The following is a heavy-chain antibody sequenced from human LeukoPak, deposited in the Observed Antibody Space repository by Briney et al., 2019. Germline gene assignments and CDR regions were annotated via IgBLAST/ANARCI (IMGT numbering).Heavy chain of an antibody. J-gene: IGHJ4*02. CDR1: GFTFSGYW. CDR3: ERGGSYSFDY. Sequence: GGSLRLSCAASGFTFSGYWMHWLRQDPGKGLVWVSRINSDGSSTSYADSVKGRFTISRDYAKNTLYLQMNSLRAEDTAVYYCERGGSYSFDYWGQGTLVTVSS. D-gene: IGHD1-26*01. V-gene: IGHV3-74*01. CDR2: INSDGSST.